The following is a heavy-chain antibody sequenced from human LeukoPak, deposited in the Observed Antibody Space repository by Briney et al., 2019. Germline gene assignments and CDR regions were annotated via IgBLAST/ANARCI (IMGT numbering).Heavy chain of an antibody. CDR1: GFTFSHYS. CDR2: ISSSSSYI. CDR3: ARGNDYYDSSGYYY. V-gene: IGHV3-21*01. J-gene: IGHJ4*02. Sequence: GGSLKLSCAASGFTFSHYSMNWVRQAPGKGLEWVSFISSSSSYIYYADSVKGRFTISRDNAKNSLYLQVNSLRAEDTAVYYCARGNDYYDSSGYYYWGQGTLVTVSS. D-gene: IGHD3-22*01.